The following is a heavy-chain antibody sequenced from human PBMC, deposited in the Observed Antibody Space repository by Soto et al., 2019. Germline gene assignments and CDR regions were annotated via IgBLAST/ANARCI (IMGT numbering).Heavy chain of an antibody. CDR2: ISSSSSTI. V-gene: IGHV3-48*01. CDR3: AREGGYCSSTSCSWYYYYMDV. D-gene: IGHD2-2*01. CDR1: GFTFSSYS. J-gene: IGHJ6*03. Sequence: EVQLVESGGGLVQPGGSLRLSCAASGFTFSSYSMNWVRQAPGKGLEWVSYISSSSSTIYYADSVKGRFTISRDNAKNSLYLQMNSLRAEDTAVYYCAREGGYCSSTSCSWYYYYMDVWGKGTTVTVSS.